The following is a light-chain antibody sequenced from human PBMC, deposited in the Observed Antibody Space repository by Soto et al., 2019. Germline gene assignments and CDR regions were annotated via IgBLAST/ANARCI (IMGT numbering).Light chain of an antibody. CDR1: STDVGGYNY. V-gene: IGLV2-14*01. J-gene: IGLJ2*01. CDR3: SSYTSDSTHVV. Sequence: QSALTQPASVSGSPGQSISISCTGTSTDVGGYNYVSWYQQHPGKAPKVMIYDVNNRPSGVSNRFSGSKSGNTASLTISGLRAEDEADYYCSSYTSDSTHVVFGGGTKLTVL. CDR2: DVN.